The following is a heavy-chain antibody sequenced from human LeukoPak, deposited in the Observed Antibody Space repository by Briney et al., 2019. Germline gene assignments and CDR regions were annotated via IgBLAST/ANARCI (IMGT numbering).Heavy chain of an antibody. CDR1: GGSISSSSDY. Sequence: PSETLSLTCTVSGGSISSSSDYWGSIRQPPGKGLEWIGSIYYSGSTYYNPSLKSRVTISVDTSKNHFSLKLSSVTAADTAVYYCAGNYYDGSGYNADDWGQGTLVTVSS. V-gene: IGHV4-39*02. CDR3: AGNYYDGSGYNADD. D-gene: IGHD3-22*01. J-gene: IGHJ4*02. CDR2: IYYSGST.